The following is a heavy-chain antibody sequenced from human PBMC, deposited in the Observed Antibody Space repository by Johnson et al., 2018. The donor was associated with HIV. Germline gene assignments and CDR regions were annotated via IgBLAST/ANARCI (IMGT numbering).Heavy chain of an antibody. D-gene: IGHD3-10*01. CDR2: VYSGGTT. Sequence: VQLVESGGGLVQPGGSLRLSCAASGFTVSSNYMSWVRQAPGKGLESVSVVYSGGTTHYADSVKGRFTISRDNSKNTLYLQMNSLRAEDTAVYYCAKDLSSQLLWFIRDGFDVWGQGTMVTVSS. CDR1: GFTVSSNY. V-gene: IGHV3-66*01. CDR3: AKDLSSQLLWFIRDGFDV. J-gene: IGHJ3*01.